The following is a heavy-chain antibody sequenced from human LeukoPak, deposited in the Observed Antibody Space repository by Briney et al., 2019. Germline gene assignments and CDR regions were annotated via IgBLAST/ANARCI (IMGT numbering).Heavy chain of an antibody. J-gene: IGHJ5*02. CDR2: IIPIFGTA. Sequence: SVKVSCKASGGTFSSYAISWVRQAPGQGLEWMGGIIPIFGTANYAQKFQSRVTITADESTSTAYMELSSLRSEDTAVYYCARAPVDMVWFGPWGQGTLVTVSS. D-gene: IGHD5-12*01. CDR3: ARAPVDMVWFGP. V-gene: IGHV1-69*01. CDR1: GGTFSSYA.